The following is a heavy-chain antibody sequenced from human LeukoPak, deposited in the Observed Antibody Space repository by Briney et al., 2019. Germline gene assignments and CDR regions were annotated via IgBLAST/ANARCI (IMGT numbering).Heavy chain of an antibody. J-gene: IGHJ3*02. D-gene: IGHD3-22*01. Sequence: ASVKVSCKASGYTFTSYGISWVRQAPGQGLEWMGWISAYNGNTNYAQKLQGRVTMTTDTSTSTAYMELRSLRSDDTAVYYCARDHGYYDSSNDAFDIWGQGTMVTVSS. CDR3: ARDHGYYDSSNDAFDI. CDR2: ISAYNGNT. CDR1: GYTFTSYG. V-gene: IGHV1-18*01.